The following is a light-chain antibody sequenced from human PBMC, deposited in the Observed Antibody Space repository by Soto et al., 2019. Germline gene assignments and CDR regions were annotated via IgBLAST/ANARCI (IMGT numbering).Light chain of an antibody. J-gene: IGLJ2*01. CDR1: SSDVGGYNF. CDR2: DVT. V-gene: IGLV2-8*01. CDR3: TSYAGSNIPVV. Sequence: QSVLTQPPSASGSPGQSVTISCTGTSSDVGGYNFVSWYQQHPGKAPNLMIYDVTERPSGVPDRFSGSKSGNTASLTVSGLQGEDEADYYCTSYAGSNIPVVFGGGTKLTVL.